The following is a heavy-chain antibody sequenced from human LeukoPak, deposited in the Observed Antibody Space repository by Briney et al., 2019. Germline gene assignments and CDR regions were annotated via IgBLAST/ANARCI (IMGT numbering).Heavy chain of an antibody. CDR3: ARRLAVTGRYYFDY. D-gene: IGHD6-19*01. CDR2: VYYNGIT. CDR1: GGSINSYY. V-gene: IGHV4-59*08. Sequence: PSETLSLTCTVSGGSINSYYWSWIRQPPGKGLEWIGFVYYNGITKYNPSLQSRVSISVDTSKNQFSLKLNSGTAADTAVYYCARRLAVTGRYYFDYWGQGALVTVSS. J-gene: IGHJ4*02.